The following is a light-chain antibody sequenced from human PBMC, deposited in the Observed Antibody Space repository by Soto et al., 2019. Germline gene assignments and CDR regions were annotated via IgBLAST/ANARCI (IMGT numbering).Light chain of an antibody. CDR2: DAS. CDR1: QSVRSN. Sequence: EIVLTQSPATLSLSPGERATLSCRVSQSVRSNLAWYQQKPGQAPRLLIYDASNRATGIPARFSGSGSGTDFTLAISSLEPEDFAVYYCQHRSNWPWTFGQGTKVEIK. J-gene: IGKJ1*01. V-gene: IGKV3-11*01. CDR3: QHRSNWPWT.